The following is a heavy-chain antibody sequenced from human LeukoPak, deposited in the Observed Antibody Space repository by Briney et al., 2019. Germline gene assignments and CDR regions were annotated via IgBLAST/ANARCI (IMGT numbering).Heavy chain of an antibody. CDR1: GGSISGYF. V-gene: IGHV4-4*07. CDR3: ARGTEKTRISGYYSFDH. Sequence: PSETLSLTCTVSGGSISGYFWTWIRQPAGKELEWIGRVYTSGTTYYNPSLESRVTISLDTFNNQFSLRVTSVTAADTAIHYCARGTEKTRISGYYSFDHWGRGLLVTVSS. CDR2: VYTSGTT. D-gene: IGHD5-12*01. J-gene: IGHJ4*02.